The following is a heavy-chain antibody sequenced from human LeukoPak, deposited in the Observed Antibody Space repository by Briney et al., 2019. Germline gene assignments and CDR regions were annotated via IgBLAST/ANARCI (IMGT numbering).Heavy chain of an antibody. CDR2: IYYSEST. CDR3: ARGPWFDL. CDR1: GGSISSSSYY. J-gene: IGHJ2*01. V-gene: IGHV4-39*07. Sequence: SETLSLTCTVSGGSISSSSYYWGWIRQPPGKGLEWIGNIYYSESTYYNPSLKSRVTISVDTSKNQFSLKLSSVTAADTAVYYCARGPWFDLWGRGTLVTVSS.